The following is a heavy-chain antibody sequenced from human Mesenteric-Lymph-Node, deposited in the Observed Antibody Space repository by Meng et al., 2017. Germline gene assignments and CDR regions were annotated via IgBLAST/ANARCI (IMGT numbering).Heavy chain of an antibody. J-gene: IGHJ4*02. Sequence: ASVKVSCKASGYTFTGYYMHWVRQAPGQGLEWMGWINPNSGGTNYAQKFQGRVTMTRDTSISTGYMELSGLRLDDTAVYYCARDLSVGATSYFDYWGQGTLVTVSS. CDR1: GYTFTGYY. V-gene: IGHV1-2*02. D-gene: IGHD1-26*01. CDR2: INPNSGGT. CDR3: ARDLSVGATSYFDY.